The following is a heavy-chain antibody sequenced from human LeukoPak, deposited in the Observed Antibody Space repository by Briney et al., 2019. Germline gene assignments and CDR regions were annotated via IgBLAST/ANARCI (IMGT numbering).Heavy chain of an antibody. Sequence: PPETLSLTCAVYGGSFSGYYWSWIRQPPGKGLEWIGEINHSGSTNYNPSLKSRVTISVDTSKNQFSLKLSSVTAADTAVYYCARGGVQWNWFDPWGQGTLVTVSS. CDR1: GGSFSGYY. J-gene: IGHJ5*02. V-gene: IGHV4-34*01. CDR3: ARGGVQWNWFDP. D-gene: IGHD6-19*01. CDR2: INHSGST.